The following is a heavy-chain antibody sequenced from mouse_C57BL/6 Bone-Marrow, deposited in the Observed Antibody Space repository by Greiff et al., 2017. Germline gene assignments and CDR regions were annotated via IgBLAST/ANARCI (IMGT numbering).Heavy chain of an antibody. Sequence: QVKLQQPGAELVKPGASVKMSCKASGYTFTSYWITWVKQRPGQGLEWIGDIYPTGGRTNYNEKFKSKAILTVDTSSTTAYMQLSSLTSEDSAVFYCARSGPLGRSFDYWGQGTTLTVSS. D-gene: IGHD4-1*01. CDR3: ARSGPLGRSFDY. CDR1: GYTFTSYW. V-gene: IGHV1-55*01. J-gene: IGHJ2*01. CDR2: IYPTGGRT.